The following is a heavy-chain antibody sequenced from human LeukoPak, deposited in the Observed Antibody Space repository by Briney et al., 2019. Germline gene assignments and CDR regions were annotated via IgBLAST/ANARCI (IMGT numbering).Heavy chain of an antibody. CDR3: AKRIAVTGPYFDY. CDR1: GFTFSGYA. D-gene: IGHD6-19*01. J-gene: IGHJ4*02. Sequence: GGSLRLSCAASGFTFSGYAMSWVRQAPGKGLEWVSGISGSGGSTSYADSVKGRFTISRDNSKNTLYLQMNSLRAEDTAVYYCAKRIAVTGPYFDYWGQGTLVTVSS. V-gene: IGHV3-23*01. CDR2: ISGSGGST.